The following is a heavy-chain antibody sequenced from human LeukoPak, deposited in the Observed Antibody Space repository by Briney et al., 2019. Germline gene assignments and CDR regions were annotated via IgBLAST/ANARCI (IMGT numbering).Heavy chain of an antibody. V-gene: IGHV5-10-1*01. CDR3: ARHYYNDNTLLDF. J-gene: IGHJ4*02. CDR2: IHPSDSDT. D-gene: IGHD3-22*01. CDR1: GYSFTTYW. Sequence: GEFLRISCKGSGYSFTTYWISWVRQMPGEGPEWMGRIHPSDSDTNYSPSFQGHVTFSTDKSISTAYLQWTSLKASDTAIYFCARHYYNDNTLLDFWGQGTLVTVSS.